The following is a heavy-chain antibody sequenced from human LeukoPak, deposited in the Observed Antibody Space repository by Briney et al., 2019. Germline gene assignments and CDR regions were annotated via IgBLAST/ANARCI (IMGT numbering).Heavy chain of an antibody. CDR1: GFTFSHYY. J-gene: IGHJ3*02. CDR2: ISSSGTTI. Sequence: TGGSLRLSCAASGFTFSHYYMSWIRQAPGKGLEWVSYISSSGTTIYDADSVKGRFTISRDNAKNSLYLQMNSLRAADTAVDYCARDVALGRDAFDIWGQGTMLTVSS. V-gene: IGHV3-11*01. CDR3: ARDVALGRDAFDI. D-gene: IGHD3-16*01.